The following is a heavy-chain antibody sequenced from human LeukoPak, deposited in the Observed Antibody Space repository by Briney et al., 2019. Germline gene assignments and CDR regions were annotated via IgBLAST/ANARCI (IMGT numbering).Heavy chain of an antibody. Sequence: SETLSLTYTVSGGSISSSSYYWGWIRQPPGKGLEWIGSIYDSGSTYYNPSLKRRVTRSVDRSKNQFSLKLSSVTAAATAVYYCVRDSGSYVYYWGQGNLVNVSS. CDR3: VRDSGSYVYY. J-gene: IGHJ4*01. V-gene: IGHV4-39*01. CDR2: IYDSGST. CDR1: GGSISSSSYY. D-gene: IGHD3-10*01.